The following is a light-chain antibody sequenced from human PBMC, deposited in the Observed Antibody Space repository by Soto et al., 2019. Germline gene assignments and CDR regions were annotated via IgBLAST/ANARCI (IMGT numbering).Light chain of an antibody. CDR2: EVN. V-gene: IGLV2-8*01. Sequence: QSALTQPPSASGSPGQSITISCAGTSGDLGLYNYVSWFQQHPGKAPKLIIFEVNKRPSGVPDRFSGSKSGNTASLTVSGLQAVDEAQYYCSSYAGSNTLIFGGGTKLTVL. CDR1: SGDLGLYNY. CDR3: SSYAGSNTLI. J-gene: IGLJ2*01.